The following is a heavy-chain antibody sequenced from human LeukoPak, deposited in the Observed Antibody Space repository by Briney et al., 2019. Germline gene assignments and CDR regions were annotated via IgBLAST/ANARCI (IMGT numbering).Heavy chain of an antibody. Sequence: GASVKVSCKASGYTFTGYYMHWVRQAPGQGLGWMGRINPNSGGTNYAQKFQGRVTMTRDTSISTAYMELSRLRSDDTAVYYCARTSIVRGSYSQGDAFDIWGQGTMVTVSS. CDR3: ARTSIVRGSYSQGDAFDI. CDR1: GYTFTGYY. J-gene: IGHJ3*02. CDR2: INPNSGGT. D-gene: IGHD1-26*01. V-gene: IGHV1-2*06.